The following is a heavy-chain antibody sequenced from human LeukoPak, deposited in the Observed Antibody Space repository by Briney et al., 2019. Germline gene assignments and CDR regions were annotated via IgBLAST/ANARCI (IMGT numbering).Heavy chain of an antibody. CDR3: ARVYPEVSFDY. CDR1: GYTFTSYD. V-gene: IGHV1-18*01. D-gene: IGHD3-16*02. CDR2: ISAYNGNT. J-gene: IGHJ4*02. Sequence: GASVKVSCKASGYTFTSYDINWVRQATGQGLEWMGWISAYNGNTNYAQKLQGRVTMTTDTSTSTAYMELRSLRSDDTAVYYCARVYPEVSFDYWGQGTLVTVSS.